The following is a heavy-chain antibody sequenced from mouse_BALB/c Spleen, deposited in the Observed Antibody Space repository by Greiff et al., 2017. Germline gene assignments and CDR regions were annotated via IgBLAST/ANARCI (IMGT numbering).Heavy chain of an antibody. D-gene: IGHD2-4*01. Sequence: LVESGAELAKPGASVKMSCKASGYTFTSYWMHWVKQRPGQGLEWIGYINPSTGYTEYNQKFKDKATLTADKSSSTAYMQLSSLTSEDSAVYYCARSDYDAYWGQGTTLTVSS. CDR3: ARSDYDAY. CDR2: INPSTGYT. CDR1: GYTFTSYW. J-gene: IGHJ2*01. V-gene: IGHV1-7*01.